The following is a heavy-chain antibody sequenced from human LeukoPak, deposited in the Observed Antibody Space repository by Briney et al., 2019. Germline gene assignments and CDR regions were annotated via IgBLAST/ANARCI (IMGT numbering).Heavy chain of an antibody. V-gene: IGHV3-21*01. Sequence: GGSLRLSCAASGFTFSSYSMNWVRQAPGKGLEWVSSISSSSSYIYYADSVKGRFTISRDNAKNSLYLQMNSMRAEDTAVYYCARVKWGAFDIWGQGTMVTVSS. J-gene: IGHJ3*02. CDR3: ARVKWGAFDI. D-gene: IGHD2-8*01. CDR2: ISSSSSYI. CDR1: GFTFSSYS.